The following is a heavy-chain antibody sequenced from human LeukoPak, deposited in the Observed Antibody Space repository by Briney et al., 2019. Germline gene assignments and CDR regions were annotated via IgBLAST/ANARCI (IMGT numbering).Heavy chain of an antibody. Sequence: PGGSLRLSCAASGFIVNTNYMSWVRQAPGKGLEWVANIKQDGSEKYYVDSVKGRFTISRDNAKNSLYLQMNSLRAEDTAVYYCARVPVDDAFDIWGQGTMVTVSS. CDR1: GFIVNTNY. CDR2: IKQDGSEK. CDR3: ARVPVDDAFDI. V-gene: IGHV3-7*04. J-gene: IGHJ3*02.